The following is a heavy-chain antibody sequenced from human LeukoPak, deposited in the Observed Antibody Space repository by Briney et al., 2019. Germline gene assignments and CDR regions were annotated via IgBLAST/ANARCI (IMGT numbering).Heavy chain of an antibody. CDR3: AKGWVGPGRWGDYFDV. CDR1: GFTFSSYA. V-gene: IGHV3-23*01. D-gene: IGHD3-16*01. Sequence: GGSLRLSCAASGFTFSSYAMTWVRQAPGKGLEWVSTIVASGGSTYYADSVKGRFTISRDNSKNTLFLQMNSPRVDDTALYYFAKGWVGPGRWGDYFDVWGQGTLVAVSS. CDR2: IVASGGST. J-gene: IGHJ4*02.